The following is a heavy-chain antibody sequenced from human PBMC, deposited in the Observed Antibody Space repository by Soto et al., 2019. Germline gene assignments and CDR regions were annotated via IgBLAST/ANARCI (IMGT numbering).Heavy chain of an antibody. CDR3: ARDGRGKYCSSTSCYEGGYYYYGMDV. V-gene: IGHV3-11*05. D-gene: IGHD2-2*01. J-gene: IGHJ6*02. Sequence: GGSLRLSCAASGFTFSDYYMSWIRQAPGKGLEWVSYISSSSSYTNYADYVKGRFTISRDNAKNSLYLQMNSLRAEDTAMYYCARDGRGKYCSSTSCYEGGYYYYGMDVWGQGTTVTVS. CDR1: GFTFSDYY. CDR2: ISSSSSYT.